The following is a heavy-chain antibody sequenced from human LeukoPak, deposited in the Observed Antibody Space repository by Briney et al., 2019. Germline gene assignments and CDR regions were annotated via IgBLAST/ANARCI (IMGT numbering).Heavy chain of an antibody. CDR2: INHSGST. V-gene: IGHV4-34*01. CDR1: GGSISSYY. J-gene: IGHJ4*02. CDR3: ASLPLTNGVHIHDY. D-gene: IGHD2-8*01. Sequence: SETLSLTCTVSGGSISSYYWSWIRQPPGKGLEWIGEINHSGSTNYNPSLKSRVTISVDTSKNQFSLKLSSVTAADTAVYYCASLPLTNGVHIHDYWGQGTLVTVSS.